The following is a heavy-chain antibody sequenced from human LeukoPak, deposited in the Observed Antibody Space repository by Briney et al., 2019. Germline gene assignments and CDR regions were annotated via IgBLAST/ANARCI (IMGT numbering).Heavy chain of an antibody. CDR3: GTLESGYFHL. J-gene: IGHJ2*01. V-gene: IGHV2-5*02. Sequence: SGPTLVNPTQTLTLTCTFSGFLLSISGVGVGWIRQPPGKALEWLALIYWDDNKRYSPSLKNRLTITKDTSKNQVVLKMTNLEPLDHTQFFRGTLESGYFHLWGRGTLVTVSS. CDR1: GFLLSISGVG. D-gene: IGHD1-1*01. CDR2: IYWDDNK.